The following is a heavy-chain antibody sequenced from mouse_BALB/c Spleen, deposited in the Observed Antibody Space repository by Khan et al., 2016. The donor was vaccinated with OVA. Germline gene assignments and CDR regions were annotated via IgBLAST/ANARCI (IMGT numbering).Heavy chain of an antibody. CDR3: ATSYFYGYYFDY. V-gene: IGHV5-17*02. Sequence: QLEESGGGLVQPGGSRKLSCAASGFTFNNYGMHWVRQAPEKGLEWVAYISGDSNTIYYVDSVKGRFTISRDNPKNTLFLQMTSLMSEDTAMYYCATSYFYGYYFDYWGPGTTLTVS. D-gene: IGHD1-1*01. J-gene: IGHJ2*01. CDR2: ISGDSNTI. CDR1: GFTFNNYG.